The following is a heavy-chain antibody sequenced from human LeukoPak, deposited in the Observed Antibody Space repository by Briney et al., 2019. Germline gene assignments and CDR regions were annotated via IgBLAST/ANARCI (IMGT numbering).Heavy chain of an antibody. CDR1: GFTFSSYA. D-gene: IGHD4-17*01. CDR3: AKDPGDYVDYYYYYMDV. J-gene: IGHJ6*03. Sequence: GGSLRLSCAASGFTFSSYAMSWVRQAPGKGLEWVSAISGSGGSTYYADSVKGRFTISRDNSKNTLYLQMNSLRAEDTAVYYCAKDPGDYVDYYYYYMDVWGEGTTVTVSS. V-gene: IGHV3-23*01. CDR2: ISGSGGST.